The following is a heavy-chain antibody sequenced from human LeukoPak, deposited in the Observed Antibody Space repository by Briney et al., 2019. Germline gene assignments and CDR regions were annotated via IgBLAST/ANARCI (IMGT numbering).Heavy chain of an antibody. Sequence: GGSLRLSCAASGFTFSSYAMSWVRQAPGKGLEWVSAISGSGGSTYYADSVKGRFTISRDNAKNSLYLQMNSLRAEDTAVYYCARGAYGDYYFDYWGQGTLVTVSS. J-gene: IGHJ4*01. CDR1: GFTFSSYA. V-gene: IGHV3-23*01. CDR3: ARGAYGDYYFDY. CDR2: ISGSGGST. D-gene: IGHD4-17*01.